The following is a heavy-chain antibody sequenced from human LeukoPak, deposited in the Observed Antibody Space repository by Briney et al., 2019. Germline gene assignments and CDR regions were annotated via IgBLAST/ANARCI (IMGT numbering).Heavy chain of an antibody. CDR2: ISSDSRTI. CDR1: GFTFSSYS. J-gene: IGHJ4*02. CDR3: ARDKDFSFDY. V-gene: IGHV3-48*02. Sequence: PGGSLRLSCAASGFTFSSYSMNWVRQAPGKGLEWVSYISSDSRTIYYADSVKGRFTISRDNAKNSLYLQMNSLRDEDTAVYYCARDKDFSFDYWGQGILVTVSP.